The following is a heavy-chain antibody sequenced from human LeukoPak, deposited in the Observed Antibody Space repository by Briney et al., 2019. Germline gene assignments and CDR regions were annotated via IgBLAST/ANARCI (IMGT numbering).Heavy chain of an antibody. J-gene: IGHJ4*02. Sequence: GSSVTVSCKASGYTFTGHYMHWVRQAPGPGHEWMGWINPNSGGKNYAQKLQGRVTMTRDTSISTAYMELSRLRSDDTAVYYGARGEQQLATLDYWGQGTLVTVSS. CDR2: INPNSGGK. CDR1: GYTFTGHY. V-gene: IGHV1-2*02. D-gene: IGHD6-13*01. CDR3: ARGEQQLATLDY.